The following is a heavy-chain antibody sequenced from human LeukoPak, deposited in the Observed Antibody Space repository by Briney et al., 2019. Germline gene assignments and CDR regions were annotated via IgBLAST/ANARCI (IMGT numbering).Heavy chain of an antibody. CDR1: GGSISSGGYY. CDR3: AKDHESDGYPCLDH. CDR2: IYYSGST. D-gene: IGHD3-22*01. Sequence: SSETLSLTCTVSGGSISSGGYYWSWIRQHPGKGLEWIGYIYYSGSTYYNPSLKSRVTISVDTSKNQFSLKLSSVTAADTAVYYCAKDHESDGYPCLDHWGLGTLVTVSS. J-gene: IGHJ4*02. V-gene: IGHV4-31*03.